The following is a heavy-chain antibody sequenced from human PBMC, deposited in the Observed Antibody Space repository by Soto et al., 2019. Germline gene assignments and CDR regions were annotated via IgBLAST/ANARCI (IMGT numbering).Heavy chain of an antibody. Sequence: LSLTCTVSGGSISSYYWSWIRQPPGKGLEWLGYIYYTGSTNYNPSLKSRVTISVDTSKNQFSLKLSSVTAADTAVYYCARAPRGNYGYPSYFDYWGQGTLVTVSS. D-gene: IGHD3-10*01. CDR1: GGSISSYY. CDR3: ARAPRGNYGYPSYFDY. J-gene: IGHJ4*02. V-gene: IGHV4-59*01. CDR2: IYYTGST.